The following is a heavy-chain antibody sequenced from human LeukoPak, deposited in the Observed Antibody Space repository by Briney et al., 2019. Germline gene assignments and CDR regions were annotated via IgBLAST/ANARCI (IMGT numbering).Heavy chain of an antibody. D-gene: IGHD3-22*01. Sequence: PGGSLRLSCEASQFSVSINFMSWVRQTPGKGLEWVSVISSGGTTYYADSVKGRFTISRGNSKNTVSLQMNSLRAEDTAVYYCARRSVAYSYDSSGYSPVYYFDYWGQGTLVTVSS. J-gene: IGHJ4*02. CDR2: ISSGGTT. CDR3: ARRSVAYSYDSSGYSPVYYFDY. CDR1: QFSVSINF. V-gene: IGHV3-66*01.